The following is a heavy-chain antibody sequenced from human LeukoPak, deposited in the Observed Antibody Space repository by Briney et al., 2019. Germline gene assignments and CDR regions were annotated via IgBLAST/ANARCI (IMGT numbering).Heavy chain of an antibody. D-gene: IGHD6-13*01. J-gene: IGHJ3*02. CDR3: AKKGIAAADAFDI. V-gene: IGHV5-51*01. CDR1: GYSFTSYW. CDR2: IYPGDSGT. Sequence: GESLKISCKGSGYSFTSYWIGWVRQMPGKGLEWMGIIYPGDSGTRYSPSFQGQVTISADKSISTAYLQWSSLKASDTAMYYCAKKGIAAADAFDIWGQGTMVTVSS.